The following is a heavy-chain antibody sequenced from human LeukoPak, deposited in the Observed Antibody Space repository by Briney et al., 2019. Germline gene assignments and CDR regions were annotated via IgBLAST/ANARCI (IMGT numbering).Heavy chain of an antibody. D-gene: IGHD4-11*01. J-gene: IGHJ6*03. CDR2: LYYSGST. Sequence: SETLSLTCTVSGGSISSYYWSWIRQPPGKELEWIGYLYYSGSTNYNPSFKSRATVSVDTSKNQFSLKLSSVTAADTAVYYCARDTLSDYSNPYYYYYMDVWGKGTTVTVSS. CDR1: GGSISSYY. CDR3: ARDTLSDYSNPYYYYYMDV. V-gene: IGHV4-59*12.